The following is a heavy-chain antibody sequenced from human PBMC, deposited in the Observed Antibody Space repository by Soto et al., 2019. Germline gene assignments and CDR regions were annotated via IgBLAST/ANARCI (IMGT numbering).Heavy chain of an antibody. D-gene: IGHD6-13*01. CDR1: GGSISSGGYC. V-gene: IGHV4-31*03. J-gene: IGHJ4*02. Sequence: SETLSLTCTVSGGSISSGGYCWNWIRQHPGKGLEWIGYFYYSGSTSYNPSLKSRLTISVDTSKNQFSLKLNSVTAADTAVYYCAGGYTRSGPLGDFDYWGQGTLVTVSS. CDR3: AGGYTRSGPLGDFDY. CDR2: FYYSGST.